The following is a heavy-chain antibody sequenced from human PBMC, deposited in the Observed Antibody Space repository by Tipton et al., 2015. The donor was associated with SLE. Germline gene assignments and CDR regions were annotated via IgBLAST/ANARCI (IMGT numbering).Heavy chain of an antibody. D-gene: IGHD3-3*01. Sequence: SLRLSCAASGFTFSSYAMSWVRQAPGKGLELVSIMLGRDDSTYYADSMKGRFTISRDNSKNTLYLQMSSLRADDTAVYYCAKDPGKSGLDNWGQGTLVTVSS. CDR2: MLGRDDST. CDR1: GFTFSSYA. CDR3: AKDPGKSGLDN. V-gene: IGHV3-23*01. J-gene: IGHJ4*02.